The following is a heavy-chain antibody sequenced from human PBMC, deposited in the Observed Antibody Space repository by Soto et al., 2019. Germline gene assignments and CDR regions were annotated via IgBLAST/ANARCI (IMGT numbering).Heavy chain of an antibody. V-gene: IGHV3-23*01. CDR1: GFSFSTYT. Sequence: EVQLLESGGGLVQPGGSLRLSCAASGFSFSTYTMSWVRRAPGKGLEWVSAISGSGGSPSYADSVQGRFTISRDNPKKTLYLQMNSLRAEDTAVYYCAKARCTTSNCDVPDYWGQGTLVNVSS. CDR3: AKARCTTSNCDVPDY. CDR2: ISGSGGSP. D-gene: IGHD2-8*01. J-gene: IGHJ4*02.